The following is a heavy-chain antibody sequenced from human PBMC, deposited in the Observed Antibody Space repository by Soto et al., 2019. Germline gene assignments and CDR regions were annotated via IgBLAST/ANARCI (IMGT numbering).Heavy chain of an antibody. D-gene: IGHD3-22*01. CDR3: AKGRGALTVVSNWFDP. V-gene: IGHV3-9*01. CDR2: INWNSGIT. J-gene: IGHJ5*02. Sequence: EVQLVESGGGLVQPGRSLRLSCAAIGFTFEDHAMHWIRQVPGKGLEWVAGINWNSGITGYADSVKGRFTISRDNANNSLHLEMNSLKTEDTPFYYCAKGRGALTVVSNWFDPWGQGTLVTVSS. CDR1: GFTFEDHA.